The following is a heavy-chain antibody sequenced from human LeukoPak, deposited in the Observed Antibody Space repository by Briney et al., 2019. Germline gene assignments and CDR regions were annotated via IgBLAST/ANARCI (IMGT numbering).Heavy chain of an antibody. D-gene: IGHD1-26*01. Sequence: GASVKVSCKASGYTFTSYGISWVRQAPGQGLEWMGWISAYNGNTNYAQELQGRVTMTTDTSTSTAYMELRSLRSDDTAVYYCARVPGSYQGDNYFDYWGQGTLVTVSS. CDR3: ARVPGSYQGDNYFDY. CDR1: GYTFTSYG. CDR2: ISAYNGNT. V-gene: IGHV1-18*01. J-gene: IGHJ4*02.